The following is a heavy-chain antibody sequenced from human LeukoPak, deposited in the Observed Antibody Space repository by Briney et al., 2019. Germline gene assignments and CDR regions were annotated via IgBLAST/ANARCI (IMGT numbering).Heavy chain of an antibody. V-gene: IGHV3-23*01. CDR1: GFTFITYA. J-gene: IGHJ6*02. CDR2: ISAGGAGT. D-gene: IGHD6-19*01. CDR3: VKGYSSGWTREYYGMDV. Sequence: GGSLRLSCAASGFTFITYAMTWVRQAPGKGLDWVSTISAGGAGTYYADSVKGRFTTSRDNSKNTLYLQMNSLRAEDTALYYCVKGYSSGWTREYYGMDVWGQGTTVTVSS.